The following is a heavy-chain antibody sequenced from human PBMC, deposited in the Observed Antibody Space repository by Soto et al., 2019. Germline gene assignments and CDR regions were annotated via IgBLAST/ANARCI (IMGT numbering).Heavy chain of an antibody. D-gene: IGHD5-12*01. J-gene: IGHJ4*02. CDR2: ISTQSGTT. V-gene: IGHV1-18*01. CDR3: ARGGYKDS. Sequence: QVQLVQSGVEVKKPGASMKISCRTSGYTFTNYAINWVRQAPGQGLEWVAWISTQSGTTKYGQRLQGRVTVTTDTSTSTAYMELRNLRSDVTALYYCARGGYKDSWGQGTLVTVSS. CDR1: GYTFTNYA.